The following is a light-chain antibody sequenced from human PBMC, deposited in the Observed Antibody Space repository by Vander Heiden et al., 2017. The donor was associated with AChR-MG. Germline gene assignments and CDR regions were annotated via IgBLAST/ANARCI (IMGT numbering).Light chain of an antibody. J-gene: IGKJ1*01. V-gene: IGKV1-27*01. CDR2: ATS. CDR3: QKYDSAPWT. Sequence: DIHMTQSPSSLSASVGDSVTITCRASQAISHFLAWYQQKPGRVPDLLIYATSILQSGVPSRFRGSGSGTDFTLTISSLQPEDVATYYCQKYDSAPWTFGQRTKVEIK. CDR1: QAISHF.